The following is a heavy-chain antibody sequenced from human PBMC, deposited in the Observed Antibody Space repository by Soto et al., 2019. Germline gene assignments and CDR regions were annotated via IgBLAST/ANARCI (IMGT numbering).Heavy chain of an antibody. Sequence: SETLSLTCTFSRFSILSGACYWTWIRQHPGKGLEWIGYIYYSGSTYYNPSLKSRVTISVDTSKNQFSLKLSSVTAADTAVYYCARDSAPYGDYGYYYYYGMDVWGQGTTVT. D-gene: IGHD4-17*01. CDR1: RFSILSGACY. J-gene: IGHJ6*02. CDR3: ARDSAPYGDYGYYYYYGMDV. CDR2: IYYSGST. V-gene: IGHV4-31*03.